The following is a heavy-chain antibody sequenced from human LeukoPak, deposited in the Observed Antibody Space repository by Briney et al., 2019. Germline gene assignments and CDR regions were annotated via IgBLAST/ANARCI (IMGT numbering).Heavy chain of an antibody. CDR3: ARVLGISYAFDY. D-gene: IGHD3-10*01. CDR1: GFTFSSYS. J-gene: IGHJ4*02. V-gene: IGHV4-34*01. Sequence: PGGSLRLSCAASGFTFSSYSMNWVRQPPGKGLEWIGEINHSGSTNYNPSLKSRVTISVDTSKNQFSLKLSSVTAADTAVYYCARVLGISYAFDYWGQGTLVTVSS. CDR2: INHSGST.